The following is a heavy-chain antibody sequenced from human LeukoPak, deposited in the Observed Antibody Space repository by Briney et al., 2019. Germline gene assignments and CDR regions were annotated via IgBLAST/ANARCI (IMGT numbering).Heavy chain of an antibody. D-gene: IGHD2-2*01. Sequence: SVKVSCKASGGTFSSYAITWVRQAPGEGLEWMGRIIPIFGTANYAQKFQGRVTITTDESTSTAYMELSSLRSEDTAVYYCARGSLPIVVLPAALDDWGQGTLVTVSS. V-gene: IGHV1-69*05. CDR1: GGTFSSYA. CDR2: IIPIFGTA. CDR3: ARGSLPIVVLPAALDD. J-gene: IGHJ4*02.